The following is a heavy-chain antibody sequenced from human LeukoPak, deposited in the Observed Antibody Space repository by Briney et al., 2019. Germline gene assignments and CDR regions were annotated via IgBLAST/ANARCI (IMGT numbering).Heavy chain of an antibody. D-gene: IGHD4-17*01. V-gene: IGHV1-46*01. Sequence: ASVKVSCKASGYTFTSYYMHWVRQAPGQGLEWMGIINPSGGSTSYAQKFQGRVTMTRDTSTSTVYMELSSLRSEDTAVYYCARDIAPDYGDYGYFDYWGQGTLVTVSS. J-gene: IGHJ4*02. CDR2: INPSGGST. CDR3: ARDIAPDYGDYGYFDY. CDR1: GYTFTSYY.